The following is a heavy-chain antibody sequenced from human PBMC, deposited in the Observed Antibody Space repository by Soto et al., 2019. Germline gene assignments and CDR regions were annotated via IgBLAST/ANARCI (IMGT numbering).Heavy chain of an antibody. CDR1: GFPFSTYT. D-gene: IGHD1-1*01. CDR2: ISNTGVTT. V-gene: IGHV3-23*01. Sequence: VQLLESGGELVQPGGSLRLSCAASGFPFSTYTMNWVRQAPGKGLEWVAAISNTGVTTFYADSVKGRFTISRDNSKNTLYLQMNSLRAEDTAVYFCAKDKTGVRGGYYYYGVDVWGQGTTVTVSS. J-gene: IGHJ6*02. CDR3: AKDKTGVRGGYYYYGVDV.